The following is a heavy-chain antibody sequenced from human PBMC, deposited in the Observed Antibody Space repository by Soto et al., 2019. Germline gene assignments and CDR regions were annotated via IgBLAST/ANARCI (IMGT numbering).Heavy chain of an antibody. CDR1: GGTFSSYA. J-gene: IGHJ3*02. CDR2: IIPIFGTA. CDR3: ARDYSSSWYGAFDI. Sequence: SVKASCKASGGTFSSYAISWVRQAPGQGLEWMGGIIPIFGTANYAQKFQGRVTITADESTSTAYMELSSLRSEDTAVYYCARDYSSSWYGAFDIWGQGTMVTVSS. V-gene: IGHV1-69*13. D-gene: IGHD6-13*01.